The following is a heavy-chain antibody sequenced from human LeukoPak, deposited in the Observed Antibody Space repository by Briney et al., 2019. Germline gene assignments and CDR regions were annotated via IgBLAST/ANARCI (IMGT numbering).Heavy chain of an antibody. CDR1: GGSLSSYY. V-gene: IGHV4-59*08. J-gene: IGHJ4*02. CDR2: IYYSGGT. CDR3: ARHDETWLQQGMFDN. D-gene: IGHD5-24*01. Sequence: SETLSLTCSVSGGSLSSYYWSWIRQPPGKGLEWIGYIYYSGGTNYNPSLKSRVTMSVDTSKNQFSLKLSSVTAADTAVYYCARHDETWLQQGMFDNWGQGTLVTVSS.